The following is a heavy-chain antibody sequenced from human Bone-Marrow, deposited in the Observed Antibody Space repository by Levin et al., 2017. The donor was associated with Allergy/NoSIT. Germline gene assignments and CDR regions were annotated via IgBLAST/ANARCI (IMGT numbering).Heavy chain of an antibody. CDR3: ARDQYHITIFGVPQNWYFDL. J-gene: IGHJ2*01. CDR1: GYTFTGYY. CDR2: INPNSGGT. D-gene: IGHD3-3*01. Sequence: PGESLKISCKASGYTFTGYYMHWVRQAPGQGLEWMGRINPNSGGTNYAQKFQGRVTMTRDTSISTAYMELSRLRSDDTAVYYCARDQYHITIFGVPQNWYFDLWGRGTLVTVSS. V-gene: IGHV1-2*06.